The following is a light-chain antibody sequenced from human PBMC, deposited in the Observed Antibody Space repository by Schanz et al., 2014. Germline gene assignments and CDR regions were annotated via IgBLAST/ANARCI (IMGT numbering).Light chain of an antibody. CDR3: SSYVGNTRLV. Sequence: QSALTQPASVSGSPGQSITISCTGTSSDVGGYNYVSWYQQYPGKAPKLMIYDVSNRPSGVSNRFSGSKSGNTASLTVSGLQAEDEADYYCSSYVGNTRLVFGGGTKLTVL. V-gene: IGLV2-14*03. CDR2: DVS. CDR1: SSDVGGYNY. J-gene: IGLJ3*02.